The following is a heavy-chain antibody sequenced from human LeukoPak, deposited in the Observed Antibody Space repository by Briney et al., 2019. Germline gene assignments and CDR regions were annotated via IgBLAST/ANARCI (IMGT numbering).Heavy chain of an antibody. J-gene: IGHJ4*02. V-gene: IGHV3-23*05. CDR2: FKTNYNQV. Sequence: GGSLRLSCVASGFTFSDYAMNWVRQAPGKGLEWVSTFKTNYNQVYYAESVRGRFTISTDNSKNTAYLQMNSLRVEDTALYYCARSPGAVADGFDYWGQGTLVTVSS. CDR3: ARSPGAVADGFDY. D-gene: IGHD6-19*01. CDR1: GFTFSDYA.